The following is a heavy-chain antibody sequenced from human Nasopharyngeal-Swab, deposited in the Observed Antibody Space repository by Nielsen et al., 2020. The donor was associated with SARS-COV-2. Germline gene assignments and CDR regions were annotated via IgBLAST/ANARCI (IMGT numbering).Heavy chain of an antibody. J-gene: IGHJ3*02. D-gene: IGHD6-13*01. Sequence: GGSLRLSCAASGFTFSSYSMNWVRQAPGKGLEWVSGISWNSGSIGYADSVKGRFTISRDNAKNSLYLQMNSLRAEDTALYYCASRGGAAAGGQAFDIWGQGTMVTVSS. CDR1: GFTFSSYS. CDR2: ISWNSGSI. V-gene: IGHV3-9*01. CDR3: ASRGGAAAGGQAFDI.